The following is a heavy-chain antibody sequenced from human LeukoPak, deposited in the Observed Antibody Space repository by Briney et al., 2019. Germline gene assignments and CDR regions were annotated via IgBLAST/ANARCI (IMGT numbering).Heavy chain of an antibody. D-gene: IGHD1-26*01. Sequence: GGSLRLSCAASGFTFSSSGMHWVRQAPGKGLEWVAFIRYDGTSKYYADSVNGRFTISRDNSKNTVYLQMHSLRAEDTAVYYCAKETRGSYSDYWGQGALVTVSS. V-gene: IGHV3-30*02. CDR2: IRYDGTSK. CDR1: GFTFSSSG. CDR3: AKETRGSYSDY. J-gene: IGHJ4*02.